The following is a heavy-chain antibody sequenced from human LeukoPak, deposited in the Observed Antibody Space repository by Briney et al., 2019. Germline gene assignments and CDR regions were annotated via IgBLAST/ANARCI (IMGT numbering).Heavy chain of an antibody. V-gene: IGHV1-46*01. Sequence: ASVKVSRKASGYTFTSYYMHWVRQAPGQGLEWMGIINPSGGSTSYAQKFQGRVTMTRDMSTSTVYMELSSLRSEDTAVYYCARSRWFGELDYWGQGTLVTVSS. CDR1: GYTFTSYY. J-gene: IGHJ4*02. CDR2: INPSGGST. CDR3: ARSRWFGELDY. D-gene: IGHD3-10*01.